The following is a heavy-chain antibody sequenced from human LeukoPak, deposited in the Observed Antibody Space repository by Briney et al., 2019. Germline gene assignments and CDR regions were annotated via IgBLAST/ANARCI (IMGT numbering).Heavy chain of an antibody. CDR3: ARGWAAHDY. Sequence: GGSQRLSCAASGFSFSSYWMSWARQAPGIGLEWVANINLDGSEKYYLDSVKGRFTISRDNAKNSLYLQMNSLRAEDTAVYYCARGWAAHDYWGQGTLVTVSS. CDR1: GFSFSSYW. V-gene: IGHV3-7*05. CDR2: INLDGSEK. J-gene: IGHJ4*02. D-gene: IGHD2-15*01.